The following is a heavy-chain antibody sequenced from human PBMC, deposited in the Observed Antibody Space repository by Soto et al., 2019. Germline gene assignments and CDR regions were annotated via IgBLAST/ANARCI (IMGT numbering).Heavy chain of an antibody. CDR1: GGSISSYY. J-gene: IGHJ3*02. Sequence: SETLSLTXTVSGGSISSYYWSWIRQPPGKGLEWIGYIYYSGSTNYNPSLKSRVTISVDTSKNQFSLKLSSVTAADTAVYYCARDGGVSGWAFDIWGQGTMVTVS. V-gene: IGHV4-59*01. CDR3: ARDGGVSGWAFDI. CDR2: IYYSGST. D-gene: IGHD3-3*01.